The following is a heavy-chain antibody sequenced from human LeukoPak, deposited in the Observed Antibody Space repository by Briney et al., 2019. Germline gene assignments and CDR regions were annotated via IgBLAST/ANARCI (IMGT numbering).Heavy chain of an antibody. D-gene: IGHD3-9*01. V-gene: IGHV3-30*04. CDR3: ARSNFPIRYFDWSQTGYYGMDV. CDR1: GFTFSSYA. Sequence: PGGSLRLSCAASGFTFSSYAMHWVRQAPGKWLEWVAVISYDGSNKYYADSVKGRFTISRDNSKNTLYLQMNSLRAEDTAVYYCARSNFPIRYFDWSQTGYYGMDVWGKGTTVTVSS. CDR2: ISYDGSNK. J-gene: IGHJ6*04.